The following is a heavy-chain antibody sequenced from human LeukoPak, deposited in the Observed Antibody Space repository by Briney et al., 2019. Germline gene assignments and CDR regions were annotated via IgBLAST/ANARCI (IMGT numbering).Heavy chain of an antibody. CDR2: IRSKAYGGTT. CDR1: GFTFGDYA. Sequence: GRSLRLSCTASGFTFGDYAMSWVRQAPGKGLEWVGFIRSKAYGGTTEYAASVKGRFTISRDDSKSIAYLQMNSLKTEDTAVYYCTRDSGSYFNEYYFDYWGQGTLVTVSS. D-gene: IGHD1-26*01. V-gene: IGHV3-49*04. CDR3: TRDSGSYFNEYYFDY. J-gene: IGHJ4*02.